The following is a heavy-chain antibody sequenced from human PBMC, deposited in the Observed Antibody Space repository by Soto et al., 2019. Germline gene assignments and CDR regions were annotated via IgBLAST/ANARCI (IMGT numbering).Heavy chain of an antibody. Sequence: QVQLVESGGGVVQPGRSLRLSCAASGFTFSSYAMHWVRQAPGKGLEWGAVISYDGSNKYYADSVKGRFTISRDNSKNTLYLQMNSLRAEDTAVYYCARDQGSTFLTVGYYYYGMDVWGHGTTVTVSS. CDR1: GFTFSSYA. V-gene: IGHV3-30-3*01. CDR2: ISYDGSNK. J-gene: IGHJ6*02. CDR3: ARDQGSTFLTVGYYYYGMDV. D-gene: IGHD3-9*01.